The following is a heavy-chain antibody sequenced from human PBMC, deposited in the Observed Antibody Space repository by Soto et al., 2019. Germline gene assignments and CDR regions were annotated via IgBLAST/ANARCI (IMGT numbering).Heavy chain of an antibody. CDR2: ISSDGTIK. V-gene: IGHV3-30-3*01. J-gene: IGHJ4*02. CDR3: ARDRATYSGSYYGYFDY. CDR1: GFTFSIYA. Sequence: QVQLVESGGGVVQSGRSLRLSCAASGFTFSIYAMHWVRQAPGKGLEWVAVISSDGTIKKYADSVKGRFTVARDNSKNTLYLQMNSLRAEDTAVYYCARDRATYSGSYYGYFDYWGQGILVTVSS. D-gene: IGHD1-26*01.